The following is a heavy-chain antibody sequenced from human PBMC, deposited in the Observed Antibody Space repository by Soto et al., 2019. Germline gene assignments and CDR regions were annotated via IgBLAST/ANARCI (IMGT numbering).Heavy chain of an antibody. J-gene: IGHJ3*01. CDR2: IYYNGNT. Sequence: SETLSLTCSVSGGSISPFYWNWLRQPAGKGLEWIGRIYYNGNTKYNPSLRSRVAMSLDTSNNSFSLSLTSVTAADTAIYYCARALGHDFWTSYVLSFWGRGTMVTVSS. CDR3: ARALGHDFWTSYVLSF. CDR1: GGSISPFY. V-gene: IGHV4-4*07. D-gene: IGHD3-3*01.